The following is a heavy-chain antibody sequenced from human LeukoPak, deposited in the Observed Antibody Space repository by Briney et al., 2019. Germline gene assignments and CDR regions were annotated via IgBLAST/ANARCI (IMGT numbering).Heavy chain of an antibody. V-gene: IGHV4-59*13. J-gene: IGHJ4*02. D-gene: IGHD3-22*01. CDR3: ARTPFYYDSSGYYRHFTFDY. Sequence: SETLSLTCTVSGGSISGYYWSWIRQPPGKGLEWIGYFYYRGSTNYNPSLKSRVTISVDTSKNQFSLKLSSVTAADTAVYYCARTPFYYDSSGYYRHFTFDYWGQGTLVTVSS. CDR1: GGSISGYY. CDR2: FYYRGST.